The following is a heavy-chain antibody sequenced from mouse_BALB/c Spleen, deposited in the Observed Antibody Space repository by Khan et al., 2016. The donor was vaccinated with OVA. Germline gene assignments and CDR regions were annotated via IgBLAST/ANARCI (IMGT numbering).Heavy chain of an antibody. J-gene: IGHJ3*01. V-gene: IGHV1S81*02. CDR1: GYTFTSYY. CDR2: IFPSNVDT. D-gene: IGHD2-1*01. Sequence: QVQLQQSGAELVKPGASVKLSCKASGYTFTSYYMYWVKQRPGQGLEWIGGIFPSNVDTFFHEKFKSKATLTVDRSSSTAYMQLSSLTSEDSAVYYCTRTGYGNPFAYWGQGTLVTVSA. CDR3: TRTGYGNPFAY.